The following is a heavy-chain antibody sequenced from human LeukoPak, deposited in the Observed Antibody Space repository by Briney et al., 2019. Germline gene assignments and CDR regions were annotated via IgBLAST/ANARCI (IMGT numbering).Heavy chain of an antibody. V-gene: IGHV3-21*01. CDR1: GFTFSSYT. J-gene: IGHJ2*01. D-gene: IGHD6-19*01. CDR3: ARLSPVSVIAVSYWYFDL. Sequence: GGSLRLSCAASGFTFSSYTMNWVRQAPGKGLEWVSSISGISSYLYYADSVKGRFTISRDSAKNSLYLQMNSLRAEDTAVYYCARLSPVSVIAVSYWYFDLWGRGTLVTVSS. CDR2: ISGISSYL.